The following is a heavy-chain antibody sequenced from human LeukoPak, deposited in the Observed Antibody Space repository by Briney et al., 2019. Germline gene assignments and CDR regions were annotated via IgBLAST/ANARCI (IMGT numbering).Heavy chain of an antibody. CDR2: VRTRAYGETT. D-gene: IGHD3-16*01. CDR3: SGAGGSFRG. CDR1: GFNFAYYT. Sequence: GGSLRLSCSISGFNFAYYTLSWFRQPPGKGLEWVGFVRTRAYGETTEYAASVKGRFTISRDDSKSIAYLQMNSLQTEDTALYYCSGAGGSFRGWGQGTLVTVSS. V-gene: IGHV3-49*03. J-gene: IGHJ4*02.